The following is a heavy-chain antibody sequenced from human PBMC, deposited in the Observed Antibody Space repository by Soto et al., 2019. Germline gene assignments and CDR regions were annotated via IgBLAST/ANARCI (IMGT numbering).Heavy chain of an antibody. D-gene: IGHD3-10*01. V-gene: IGHV3-48*01. Sequence: EVQLVESGGGLVQPGGSLRLSCAASGFTFSSYSMNWVRQAPGKGLEWVSYISSSSSTIYYADSVKGRFTISRDNAKNSLYLQMNSLRAEDTAVYYCASGGVLWCGDLDVWGKGTTVTVSS. CDR1: GFTFSSYS. J-gene: IGHJ6*04. CDR2: ISSSSSTI. CDR3: ASGGVLWCGDLDV.